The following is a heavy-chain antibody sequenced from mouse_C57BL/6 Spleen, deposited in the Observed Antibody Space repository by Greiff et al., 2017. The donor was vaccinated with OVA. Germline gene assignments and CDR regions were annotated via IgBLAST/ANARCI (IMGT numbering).Heavy chain of an antibody. D-gene: IGHD1-1*01. CDR2: INPNNGGT. Sequence: EVQLQQSGPELVKPGASVKISCKASGYTFTDYYMNWVKQSHGKSLEWIGDINPNNGGTSYNQKFKGKATLTVDKSSSTAYMELRSLTSEDSAVYYCAPYYYGSRFAYWGQGTLVTVSA. CDR1: GYTFTDYY. V-gene: IGHV1-26*01. J-gene: IGHJ3*01. CDR3: APYYYGSRFAY.